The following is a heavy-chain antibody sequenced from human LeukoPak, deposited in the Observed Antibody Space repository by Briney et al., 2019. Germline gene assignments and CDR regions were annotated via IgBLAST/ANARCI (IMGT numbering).Heavy chain of an antibody. CDR2: ISSSSSSI. CDR3: ARDKIKVY. J-gene: IGHJ4*02. V-gene: IGHV3-48*04. Sequence: GGFLRLSCAASGFTFSSYSMNWVRQAPGKGLEWVSYISSSSSSIYYADSVKGRFTISRDNAKNSLYLQMNSLRAEDTAVYYCARDKIKVYWGQGTLVTVSS. CDR1: GFTFSSYS.